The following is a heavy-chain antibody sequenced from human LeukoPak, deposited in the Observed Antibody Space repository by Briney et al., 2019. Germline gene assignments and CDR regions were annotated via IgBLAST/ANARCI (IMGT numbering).Heavy chain of an antibody. CDR1: GGSISSSSYY. V-gene: IGHV4-39*01. J-gene: IGHJ4*02. D-gene: IGHD3-16*01. CDR2: IYYSGST. CDR3: AIHVQGGEHFDC. Sequence: SETLSLTCTVSGGSISSSSYYWGWIRQPPGKGLEWIGSIYYSGSTYYNPSLKSRVTISVDTSKNQFSLKLSSVTAADTAVYYCAIHVQGGEHFDCWGQGTLVTVSS.